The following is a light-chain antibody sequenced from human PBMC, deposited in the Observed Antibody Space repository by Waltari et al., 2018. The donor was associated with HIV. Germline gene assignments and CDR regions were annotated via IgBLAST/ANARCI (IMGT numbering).Light chain of an antibody. CDR3: QQYYSTPWT. Sequence: DIVMTQSPDSLAVSLCERATINCKSSQSVLYSSNNKNYLAWYQQKPGPPPKLLIYWASTRESGVPDRFSGRGSGTDFTLTISSLQAEDVAVYYCQQYYSTPWTFGQGTKVEIK. CDR2: WAS. CDR1: QSVLYSSNNKNY. V-gene: IGKV4-1*01. J-gene: IGKJ1*01.